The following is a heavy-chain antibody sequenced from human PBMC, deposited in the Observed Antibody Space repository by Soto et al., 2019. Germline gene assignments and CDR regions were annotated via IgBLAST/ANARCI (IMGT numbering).Heavy chain of an antibody. CDR2: IGSSSSYT. J-gene: IGHJ4*02. D-gene: IGHD2-2*01. V-gene: IGHV3-11*06. Sequence: GGSLRLSCAASGFTFSDYYMSWIRQAPGKGLEWVSYIGSSSSYTNYADSVKGRFTISRDNAKNSLYLQMNSLRAEDTAVYYCARVSIVVVPAAINYFDYWGQGTLVTVSS. CDR1: GFTFSDYY. CDR3: ARVSIVVVPAAINYFDY.